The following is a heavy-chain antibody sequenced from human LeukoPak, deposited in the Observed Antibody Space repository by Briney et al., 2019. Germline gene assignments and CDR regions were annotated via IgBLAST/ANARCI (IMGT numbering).Heavy chain of an antibody. J-gene: IGHJ4*02. CDR1: GGTFSSYA. V-gene: IGHV1-69*04. Sequence: SVKVSCKASGGTFSSYAISWVRQAPGQGLEWMGRIIPILGIANYAQKFQGRGTITADKSTSTAYMELSSLRSEDTAVYYCARDKHIAAAGPTFDYWGQGTLVTVSS. CDR3: ARDKHIAAAGPTFDY. CDR2: IIPILGIA. D-gene: IGHD6-13*01.